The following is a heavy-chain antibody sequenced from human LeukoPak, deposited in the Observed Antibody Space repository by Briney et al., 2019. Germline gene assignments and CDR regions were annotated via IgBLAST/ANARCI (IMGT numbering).Heavy chain of an antibody. D-gene: IGHD4-11*01. CDR3: AAMTSVTTGDY. CDR1: GFTFDDYG. J-gene: IGHJ4*02. CDR2: INWNGSGA. Sequence: GGSLRLSCAASGFTFDDYGMSWVRQVPGKGLEWVSGINWNGSGAGYADSVKGRFTISRDNSKNTLYLQMNSLRAEDTAVYYCAAMTSVTTGDYWGQGTLVTVSS. V-gene: IGHV3-20*04.